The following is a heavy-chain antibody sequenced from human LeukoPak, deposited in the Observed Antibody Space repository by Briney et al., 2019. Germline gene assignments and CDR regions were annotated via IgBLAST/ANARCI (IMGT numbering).Heavy chain of an antibody. D-gene: IGHD6-13*01. V-gene: IGHV4-59*01. CDR3: ARGSSRFDC. CDR2: TSYSDST. Sequence: SETLSLTCTVSGDSFSSGYWSWIRQPPGKGLEWIGYTSYSDSTRYSPSLKSRVTMSIDTSMNQFSLKVTSVTAADTAVYYCARGSSRFDCWGQGTLVTVSS. J-gene: IGHJ4*02. CDR1: GDSFSSGY.